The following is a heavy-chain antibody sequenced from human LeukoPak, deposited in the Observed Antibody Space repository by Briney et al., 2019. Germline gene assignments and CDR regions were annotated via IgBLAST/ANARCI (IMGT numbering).Heavy chain of an antibody. CDR2: IYYSGST. V-gene: IGHV4-39*02. Sequence: SETLSLTCTVSGGSISSSSYYWGWICQPPGKGLEWIGSIYYSGSTYYNPSLKSRVTISVDTSKNQFSLKLSSVTAADTAVYYCARERTYYFDYWGQGTQVTVSS. CDR1: GGSISSSSYY. CDR3: ARERTYYFDY. J-gene: IGHJ4*02.